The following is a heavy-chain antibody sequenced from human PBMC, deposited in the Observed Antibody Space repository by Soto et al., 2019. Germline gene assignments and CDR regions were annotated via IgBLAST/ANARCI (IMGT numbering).Heavy chain of an antibody. CDR3: ARCGNWKYASDY. CDR2: ISTYNGNT. CDR1: GYTFTSSG. V-gene: IGHV1-18*01. J-gene: IGHJ4*02. D-gene: IGHD1-7*01. Sequence: QVQLVQSGAEVKKPGASVKVSCEASGYTFTSSGFTWVRQAPGQGLEWMGWISTYNGNTNYAQKLQGRVTMTTDTSTSTAYMELGSLRADDTAVYYCARCGNWKYASDYWGQGTLVTVSS.